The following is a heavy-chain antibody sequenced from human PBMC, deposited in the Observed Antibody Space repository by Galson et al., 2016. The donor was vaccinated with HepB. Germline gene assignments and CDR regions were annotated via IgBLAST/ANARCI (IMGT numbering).Heavy chain of an antibody. CDR2: ISQDGGKK. J-gene: IGHJ4*02. Sequence: SLRLSCAASGFTSSNHGMSWVRQAPGKGLEWVAGISQDGGKKDYLESVKGRFTISRDNAKNSLYLQMDNLRAEDTAVYYCARIIRPFAEFDSWGQGTLVTVSS. CDR3: ARIIRPFAEFDS. D-gene: IGHD3-16*01. V-gene: IGHV3-7*01. CDR1: GFTSSNHG.